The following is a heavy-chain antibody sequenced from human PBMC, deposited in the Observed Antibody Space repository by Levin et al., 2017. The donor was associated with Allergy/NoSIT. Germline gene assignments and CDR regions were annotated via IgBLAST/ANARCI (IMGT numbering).Heavy chain of an antibody. CDR2: IYFSGST. Sequence: SSQTLSLTCTVSGGSISSYYWTWIRQPPGKGLEWIGYIYFSGSTNYSPSLKSRVTISVDTSKNQFSLKLSSVTTADTAVYYCARAKYDSSGFASILYFDYWGQGTLVTVSS. CDR3: ARAKYDSSGFASILYFDY. D-gene: IGHD3-22*01. J-gene: IGHJ4*02. CDR1: GGSISSYY. V-gene: IGHV4-59*01.